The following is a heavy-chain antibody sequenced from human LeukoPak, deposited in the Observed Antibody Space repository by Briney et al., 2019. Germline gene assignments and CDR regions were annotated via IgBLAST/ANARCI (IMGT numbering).Heavy chain of an antibody. Sequence: PGGSLRLSCAAPGFTFSSYGMHWVRQAPGKGLEWVAVISYDGSNKYYADSVKGRFTISRDNSKNTLYLQMNSLRAEDTAVYYCAKDEVVPSYYYIDVWXXXXXXTXSS. V-gene: IGHV3-30*18. CDR2: ISYDGSNK. J-gene: IGHJ6*03. D-gene: IGHD2-2*01. CDR3: AKDEVVPSYYYIDV. CDR1: GFTFSSYG.